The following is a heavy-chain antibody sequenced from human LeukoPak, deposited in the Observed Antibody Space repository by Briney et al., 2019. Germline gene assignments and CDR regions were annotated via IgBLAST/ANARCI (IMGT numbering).Heavy chain of an antibody. CDR3: ARGDGYNSEFDY. D-gene: IGHD5-24*01. J-gene: IGHJ4*02. V-gene: IGHV3-23*01. CDR1: GFTFSSYT. Sequence: GGSLRLSCAASGFTFSSYTMTWVRQAPGKGLEWVSAISTSGHNTFYADSVKGRFTISRDNSKNTLYLQMNSLRAEDTAVYYCARGDGYNSEFDYWGQGTLVTVSS. CDR2: ISTSGHNT.